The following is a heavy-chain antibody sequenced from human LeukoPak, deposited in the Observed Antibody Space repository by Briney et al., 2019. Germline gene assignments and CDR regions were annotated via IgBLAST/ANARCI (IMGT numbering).Heavy chain of an antibody. D-gene: IGHD6-6*01. Sequence: AGGSLRLSCAASGFTFSSYSMNWVRQAPGKGLEWVSSISSSSSYIYYADSVKGRFTISRDNAKNSLYLQMNSLRAEDTAVYYCARDLADSSSSPDYWGQGTLVTVSS. CDR3: ARDLADSSSSPDY. CDR1: GFTFSSYS. V-gene: IGHV3-21*01. CDR2: ISSSSSYI. J-gene: IGHJ4*02.